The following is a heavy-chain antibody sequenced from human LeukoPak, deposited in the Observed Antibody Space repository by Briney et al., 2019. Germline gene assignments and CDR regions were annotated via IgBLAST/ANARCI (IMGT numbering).Heavy chain of an antibody. CDR1: GGSISSSSDY. D-gene: IGHD2-15*01. Sequence: SETLSLTCTVSGGSISSSSDYWGWIRQPPGKRLEWIGSIFHSGSVYYNPSLKSRVTISVDPSKNRFSLKLTSVTAADTAVYYCARVVASTSIDSWGQGTLVTVSS. V-gene: IGHV4-39*07. CDR2: IFHSGSV. J-gene: IGHJ4*02. CDR3: ARVVASTSIDS.